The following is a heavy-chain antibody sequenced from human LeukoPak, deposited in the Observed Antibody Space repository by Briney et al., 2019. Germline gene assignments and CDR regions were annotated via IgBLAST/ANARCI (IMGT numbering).Heavy chain of an antibody. CDR2: ISPNSGDT. J-gene: IGHJ4*02. V-gene: IGHV1-2*02. D-gene: IGHD2-21*02. Sequence: ASVKVSCKASGYTFTTYHMHWVRQAPGQGLEWMGWISPNSGDTHYTQKFQGRVTMTRDTSTTTAYMEMSRLRSDDTAVYYCARDQRVTEGYFDYWGQGTLVTVSS. CDR1: GYTFTTYH. CDR3: ARDQRVTEGYFDY.